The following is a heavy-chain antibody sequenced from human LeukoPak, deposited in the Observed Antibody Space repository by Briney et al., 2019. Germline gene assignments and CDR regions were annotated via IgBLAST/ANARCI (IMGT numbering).Heavy chain of an antibody. D-gene: IGHD3-16*01. CDR2: TKQEGSER. J-gene: IGHJ6*03. Sequence: GGSLRLSCAASGFIFSSSWMSWVRQEPGEGLEWVANTKQEGSERNYVDSLKGRFTISRDNAKTSIYLQMNSRRVEDTAVYYCARMGSYGPYYYHYMDVWGKGTTVTVSS. CDR3: ARMGSYGPYYYHYMDV. V-gene: IGHV3-7*01. CDR1: GFIFSSSW.